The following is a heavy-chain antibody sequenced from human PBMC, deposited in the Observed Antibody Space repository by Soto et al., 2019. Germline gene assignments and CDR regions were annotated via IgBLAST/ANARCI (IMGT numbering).Heavy chain of an antibody. CDR2: IYSGGST. CDR1: GFTVSSNY. V-gene: IGHV3-53*01. CDR3: ARSLGWRWLDPRDY. D-gene: IGHD6-19*01. Sequence: SMGSLRLSCAASGFTVSSNYMSWVRQAPGKGLEWVSVIYSGGSTYYADSVKGRFTISRDNSKNTLYLQMNSLRAEDTAVYYCARSLGWRWLDPRDYWGQGTLVTVSS. J-gene: IGHJ4*02.